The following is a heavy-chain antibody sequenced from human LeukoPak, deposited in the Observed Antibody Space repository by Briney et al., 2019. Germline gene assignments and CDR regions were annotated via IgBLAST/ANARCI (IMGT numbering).Heavy chain of an antibody. Sequence: PSETLSLTCAVSGDSMSSIDWWSWVRQPPGKGLEWIGEIHHTGGTNYNPSLKSRVTISVDKSKNQFSLNFNSMSAADSAVYYCAANGYYTIEYWGQGTLVTVSS. V-gene: IGHV4-4*02. D-gene: IGHD1-26*01. CDR3: AANGYYTIEY. CDR1: GDSMSSIDW. CDR2: IHHTGGT. J-gene: IGHJ4*02.